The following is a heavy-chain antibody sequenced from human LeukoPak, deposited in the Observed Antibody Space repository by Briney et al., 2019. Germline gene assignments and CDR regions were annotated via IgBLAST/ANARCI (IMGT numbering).Heavy chain of an antibody. J-gene: IGHJ4*02. CDR1: GYTFTSYD. V-gene: IGHV1-8*01. Sequence: GASVKVSCKASGYTFTSYDINWVRQATGQGLEWMGWMNPNSGNTGYAQKFQGRVTITRDTSASTAYMELSSLRSEDTAVYYCARDLHYYDSSAFDYWGQGTLVTASS. CDR3: ARDLHYYDSSAFDY. D-gene: IGHD3-22*01. CDR2: MNPNSGNT.